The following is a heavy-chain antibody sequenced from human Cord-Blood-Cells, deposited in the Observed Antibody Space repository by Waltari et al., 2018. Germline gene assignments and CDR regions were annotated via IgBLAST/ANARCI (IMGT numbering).Heavy chain of an antibody. J-gene: IGHJ6*02. CDR2: IYYSGST. Sequence: QVQLQESGPGLVKPSETLSLTCTVSGGSISSYSWSWIRQPPGKGLEWIGYIYYSGSTNYNPSLKSRVTISVDTSKNQFSLKLSSVTAADTAVYYCARVRGSSGWYYYYYGMDVWGQGTTVTVSS. D-gene: IGHD6-19*01. V-gene: IGHV4-59*01. CDR1: GGSISSYS. CDR3: ARVRGSSGWYYYYYGMDV.